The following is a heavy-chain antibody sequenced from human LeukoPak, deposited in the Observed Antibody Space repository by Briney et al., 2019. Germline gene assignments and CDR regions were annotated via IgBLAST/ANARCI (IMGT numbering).Heavy chain of an antibody. D-gene: IGHD6-25*01. V-gene: IGHV1-58*02. CDR2: IVVGSGNT. Sequence: SVKVSCKASGFTFTSSAMQSVRHARGQRFEWIGWIVVGSGNTNYAQKFQERVTITRYMSTSTAYMELSSLRSEDTAVYYCAADGPSGYYYMDVWGKGTTVTVSS. CDR3: AADGPSGYYYMDV. J-gene: IGHJ6*03. CDR1: GFTFTSSA.